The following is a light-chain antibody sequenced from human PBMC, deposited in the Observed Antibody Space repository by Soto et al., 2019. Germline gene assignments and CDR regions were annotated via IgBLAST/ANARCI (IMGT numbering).Light chain of an antibody. CDR1: QSVSSSY. J-gene: IGKJ4*01. CDR2: VAS. CDR3: PQYGSSLT. V-gene: IGKV3-20*01. Sequence: EIVLTQSPGTLSLLTGKRDTLSGRASQSVSSSYLAWYQQKPGQDPRLLIYVASSRATGIPDRFSGSGSGTDFTLTISRLEPEDFAVYYRPQYGSSLTFGDWTKLDLK.